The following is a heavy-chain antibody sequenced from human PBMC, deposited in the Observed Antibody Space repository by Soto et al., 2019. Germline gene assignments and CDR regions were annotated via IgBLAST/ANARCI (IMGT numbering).Heavy chain of an antibody. CDR2: IRYDGSNK. CDR3: ARVKQGRGGYDSPFDY. D-gene: IGHD5-12*01. V-gene: IGHV3-33*01. CDR1: GFIFSSYG. J-gene: IGHJ4*02. Sequence: QVQLVESGGGVVQPGRSLRLSCAPSGFIFSSYGMHWVRQAPGKGLEWVAVIRYDGSNKYYADSVRGRFTISRDNSKNRLYLQMNSLRAEDTALYYCARVKQGRGGYDSPFDYWGQRTLVTVSS.